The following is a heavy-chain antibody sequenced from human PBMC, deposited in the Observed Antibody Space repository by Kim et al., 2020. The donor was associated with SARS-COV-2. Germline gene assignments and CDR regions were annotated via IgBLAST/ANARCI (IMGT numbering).Heavy chain of an antibody. D-gene: IGHD3-10*01. V-gene: IGHV3-48*01. CDR3: ARRGYYGSGTYNWFDP. Sequence: SVQGRFTSSRDNTKNALYLQMSSLRAEDAAVYYCARRGYYGSGTYNWFDPWGQGTLVTVSS. J-gene: IGHJ5*02.